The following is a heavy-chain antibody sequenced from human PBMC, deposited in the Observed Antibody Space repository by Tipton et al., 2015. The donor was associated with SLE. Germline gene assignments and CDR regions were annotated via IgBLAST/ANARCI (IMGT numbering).Heavy chain of an antibody. J-gene: IGHJ6*03. Sequence: LRLSCAVYGGSFSGYYWSWIRQPPGKGLEWIGEINHSGSTNYNPSLKSRVTISVDTSKNQFSLKLSSVTAADTAVYYCARGGASWGYYYYMDVWGKGTTVTVSS. CDR3: ARGGASWGYYYYMDV. V-gene: IGHV4-34*01. CDR1: GGSFSGYY. CDR2: INHSGST. D-gene: IGHD1-26*01.